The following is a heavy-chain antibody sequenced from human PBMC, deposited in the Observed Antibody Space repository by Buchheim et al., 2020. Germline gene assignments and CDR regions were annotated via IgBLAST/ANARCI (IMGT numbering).Heavy chain of an antibody. Sequence: QVELQESGPGLVKPSQTLSLTCTVSGGSISSGGYYWSWIRQHPGKGLEWIGYIYYSGSTYYNPSLKSRVTISVDTSKNQFSLKLSSVTAADTAVYYCARRITMVRGVITSGVGYFDYWGQGTL. D-gene: IGHD3-10*01. V-gene: IGHV4-31*03. J-gene: IGHJ4*02. CDR1: GGSISSGGYY. CDR3: ARRITMVRGVITSGVGYFDY. CDR2: IYYSGST.